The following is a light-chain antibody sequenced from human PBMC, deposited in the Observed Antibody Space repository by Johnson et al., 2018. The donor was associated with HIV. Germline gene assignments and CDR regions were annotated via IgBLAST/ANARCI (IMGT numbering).Light chain of an antibody. Sequence: QSVLTQPPSVSAAPGQKVTISCSGSSSNIGNNYVSWYQQVPGTAPKLLIYDNNKRPSGTPDRFSGSKSGTSATLGITGLQTGDEADFYCGTWDTSLSVYVFGTGTKVTVL. J-gene: IGLJ1*01. CDR1: SSNIGNNY. CDR2: DNN. V-gene: IGLV1-51*01. CDR3: GTWDTSLSVYV.